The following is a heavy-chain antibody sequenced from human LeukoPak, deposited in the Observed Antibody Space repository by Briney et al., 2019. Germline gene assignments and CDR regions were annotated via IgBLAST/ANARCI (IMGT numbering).Heavy chain of an antibody. V-gene: IGHV3-30*02. Sequence: GGSLRLSCAASGFTFSSYGMPWVRQAPGKGLEWVAFIRYDGSNKYYADSVKGRFTISRDNSKNTLYLQMNSLRAEDTAVYYCASEPLRDDYGGNGPPGGAFDIWGQGTMVTVSS. CDR2: IRYDGSNK. CDR1: GFTFSSYG. D-gene: IGHD4-23*01. CDR3: ASEPLRDDYGGNGPPGGAFDI. J-gene: IGHJ3*02.